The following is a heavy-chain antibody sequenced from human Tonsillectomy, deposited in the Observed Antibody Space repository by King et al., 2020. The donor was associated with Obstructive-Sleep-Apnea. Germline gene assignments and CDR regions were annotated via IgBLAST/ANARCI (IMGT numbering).Heavy chain of an antibody. J-gene: IGHJ5*02. V-gene: IGHV4-59*01. D-gene: IGHD3-10*01. Sequence: QLQESGPGLVKPSETLFLTCTVSGASISNNFWSWLRQPPGKGLEWIGYVYYSGNTNYSPSFKNRVTMSIDTSKNQFFLWLNSVTAADTAVYYCARDVPSGIDNWFDPWGRGTLVTVSS. CDR3: ARDVPSGIDNWFDP. CDR1: GASISNNF. CDR2: VYYSGNT.